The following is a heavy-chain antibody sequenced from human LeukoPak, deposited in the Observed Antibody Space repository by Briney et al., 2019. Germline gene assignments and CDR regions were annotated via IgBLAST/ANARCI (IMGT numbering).Heavy chain of an antibody. J-gene: IGHJ5*02. CDR3: ARGRDIVVVPAARFDP. V-gene: IGHV1-2*02. CDR1: GYTFTGYY. CDR2: INPNSGGT. Sequence: ASVKVSCKASGYTFTGYYMHWVRQAPGQGLEWMGWINPNSGGTNYAQKFQGRVTMTRDTSISTAYMELSRLRSDDTAVYHCARGRDIVVVPAARFDPWGQGTLVTVSS. D-gene: IGHD2-2*01.